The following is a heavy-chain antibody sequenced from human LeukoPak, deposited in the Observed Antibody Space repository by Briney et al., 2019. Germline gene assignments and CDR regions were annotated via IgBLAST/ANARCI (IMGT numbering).Heavy chain of an antibody. CDR2: ITTSSSDI. J-gene: IGHJ4*02. D-gene: IGHD3/OR15-3a*01. V-gene: IGHV3-21*05. Sequence: GGSLRLSCAASGLTFSSYSMNWVRQAPGKGLEWVAYITTSSSDINYADSVKGRFTISRDNAKNSLYLQMNSLRDEDTAVYYCARDKDWSFDNWGQGILVTVSS. CDR3: ARDKDWSFDN. CDR1: GLTFSSYS.